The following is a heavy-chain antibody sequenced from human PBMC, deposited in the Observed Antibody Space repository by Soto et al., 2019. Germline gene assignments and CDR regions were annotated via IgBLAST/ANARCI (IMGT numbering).Heavy chain of an antibody. Sequence: QVQLQQWGAGLLKPSETLSLTCAVYGGSFSGYYWSWIRQPPGKGLEWIGEINHSGSTNYNPSLKSRVTISVDTSKNQFSLKLSSVNAADTAVYYCARGGDYYYGSGRRKLDYWGQGTLVTVSS. CDR2: INHSGST. CDR1: GGSFSGYY. V-gene: IGHV4-34*01. D-gene: IGHD3-10*01. J-gene: IGHJ4*02. CDR3: ARGGDYYYGSGRRKLDY.